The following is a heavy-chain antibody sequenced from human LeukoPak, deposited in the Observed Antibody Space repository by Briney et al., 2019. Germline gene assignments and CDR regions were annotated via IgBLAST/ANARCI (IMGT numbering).Heavy chain of an antibody. D-gene: IGHD1-14*01. CDR1: GYTFTGYY. CDR3: ARDPHEYTKLGQGYINEPRSYYYYMDV. V-gene: IGHV1-2*02. Sequence: ASVKVSCKASGYTFTGYYMHWVRQAPGQGLEWMGWINPNSGGTNYAQKFQGRVTMTRDTSISTAYMELSRLRSDDTAVYYCARDPHEYTKLGQGYINEPRSYYYYMDVWGKGTTVTVSS. J-gene: IGHJ6*03. CDR2: INPNSGGT.